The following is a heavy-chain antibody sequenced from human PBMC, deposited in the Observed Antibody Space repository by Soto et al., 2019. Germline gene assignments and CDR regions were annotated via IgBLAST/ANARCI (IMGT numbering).Heavy chain of an antibody. CDR3: PPEFYYDSSGIGFDS. D-gene: IGHD3-22*01. CDR1: GVSISSGGYY. CDR2: FYSSGSP. J-gene: IGHJ4*02. V-gene: IGHV4-61*08. Sequence: SETLSLTCTVSGVSISSGGYYWSWIRQPPGKGLEWIGDFYSSGSPHHNPSLKNRVSISEDRSKNGFSLKLSSVTAADTAIYYCPPEFYYDSSGIGFDSWGQGTLVTVSS.